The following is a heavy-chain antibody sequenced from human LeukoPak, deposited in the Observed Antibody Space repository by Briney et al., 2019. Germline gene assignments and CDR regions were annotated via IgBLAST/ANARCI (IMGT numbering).Heavy chain of an antibody. CDR1: GFTFSSYW. D-gene: IGHD2-2*02. J-gene: IGHJ1*01. CDR2: IKQDGSEK. V-gene: IGHV3-7*01. Sequence: GGTLRLSCAASGFTFSSYWMSWVRQAPGKGLEWVANIKQDGSEKYYVDSVKGRFTISRDNAKNSLYLQMNSLRAEDTAVYYCAREVYCSSTSCYTGYFQHWGQGTLVTVSS. CDR3: AREVYCSSTSCYTGYFQH.